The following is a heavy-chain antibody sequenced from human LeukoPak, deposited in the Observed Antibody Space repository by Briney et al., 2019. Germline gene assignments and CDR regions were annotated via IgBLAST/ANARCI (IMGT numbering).Heavy chain of an antibody. D-gene: IGHD1-26*01. J-gene: IGHJ4*02. V-gene: IGHV3-23*01. CDR2: ISGSGGST. CDR1: GFTFSSYS. Sequence: PGGSLRLSCAASGFTFSSYSMNWVRQAPGKGLEWVSAISGSGGSTYYADSVKGRFTISRDNSKNTLYLQMNSLRAEDTAVYYCAKDGVIVGALPADYWGQGTLVTVSS. CDR3: AKDGVIVGALPADY.